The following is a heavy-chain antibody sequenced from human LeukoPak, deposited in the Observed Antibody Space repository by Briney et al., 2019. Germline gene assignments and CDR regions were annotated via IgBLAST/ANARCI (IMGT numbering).Heavy chain of an antibody. CDR2: MNPNSGNT. CDR1: GYTFTSYD. Sequence: GASVKVSCKASGYTFTSYDINWVRQATGQGLEWMGWMNPNSGNTGYAQKFQGRVTMTRNTSISTAYMELSSLRSEDTAVYYCARGFLGSGFPAAIYAFDIWGQGTMVTVSS. D-gene: IGHD2-2*01. CDR3: ARGFLGSGFPAAIYAFDI. J-gene: IGHJ3*02. V-gene: IGHV1-8*01.